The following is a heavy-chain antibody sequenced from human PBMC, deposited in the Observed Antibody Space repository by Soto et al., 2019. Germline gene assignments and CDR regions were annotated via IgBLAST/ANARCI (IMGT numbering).Heavy chain of an antibody. CDR3: ARGGTTSLDY. V-gene: IGHV1-2*02. J-gene: IGHJ4*02. CDR1: GYTFTVYY. Sequence: ASVKVSCKASGYTFTVYYMHWVRQAPGQGLEWMGWINPKSGGTMYPQKFQGRVTMTWDTSISTAYLELSRLRSDDTAVYYCARGGTTSLDYWGQGTQVTVSS. D-gene: IGHD1-1*01. CDR2: INPKSGGT.